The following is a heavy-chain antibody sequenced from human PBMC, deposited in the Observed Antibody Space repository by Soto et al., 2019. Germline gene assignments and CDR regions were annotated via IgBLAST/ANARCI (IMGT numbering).Heavy chain of an antibody. CDR3: ARDNTHYYYMDV. V-gene: IGHV1-69*08. Sequence: QVQLVQSGAEVKKPGSSVKVSCKASGGTFSSYTISWVRQAPGQGLEWMGRIIPILGIANYAQKFQGRVKITAEKSTSTAYMELSSLRSEDTAVYYCARDNTHYYYMDVWGKGTTVTVSS. J-gene: IGHJ6*03. CDR2: IIPILGIA. CDR1: GGTFSSYT.